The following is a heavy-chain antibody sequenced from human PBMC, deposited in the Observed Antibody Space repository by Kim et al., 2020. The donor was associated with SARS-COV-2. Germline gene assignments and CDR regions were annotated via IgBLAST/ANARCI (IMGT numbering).Heavy chain of an antibody. CDR1: GDSVSSNSAA. J-gene: IGHJ6*02. CDR2: TYYRSKWYN. D-gene: IGHD3-9*01. Sequence: SQTLSLTCAISGDSVSSNSAAWNWIRQSPSRGLEWLGRTYYRSKWYNDYAVSVKSRITINPDTSKNQFSLQLNSVTPEDTAVYYCARDLYILTGYMFDYYGMDVWGQGTTVTVSS. V-gene: IGHV6-1*01. CDR3: ARDLYILTGYMFDYYGMDV.